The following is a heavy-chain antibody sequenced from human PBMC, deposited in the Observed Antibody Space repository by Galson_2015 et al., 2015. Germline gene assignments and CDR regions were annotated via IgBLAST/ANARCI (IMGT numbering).Heavy chain of an antibody. CDR1: GFTFSSYD. CDR2: ISSSGSTI. J-gene: IGHJ4*02. V-gene: IGHV3-48*03. CDR3: AGDLTWNYVVGGC. Sequence: SLRLSCAASGFTFSSYDMNWVRQAPGKGLEWVSYISSSGSTIYYADSVKGRFTISRDNAKNSLYLQMNSQRAEDTAVYYCAGDLTWNYVVGGCWGQGTLVTVSS. D-gene: IGHD1-7*01.